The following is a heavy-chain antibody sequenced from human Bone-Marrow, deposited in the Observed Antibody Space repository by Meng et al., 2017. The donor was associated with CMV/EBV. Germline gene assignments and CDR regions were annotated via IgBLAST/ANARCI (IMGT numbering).Heavy chain of an antibody. CDR3: AREHSKGPSDY. CDR1: GYTFTSYY. Sequence: ASVKVSCKASGYTFTSYYMHWVRQAPGQGHEWMGIINPSGGSTSYAQKFQGRVTMTRDTSTSTVYMELSSLRSEDTAVYYCAREHSKGPSDYWGQGTLVTVSS. J-gene: IGHJ4*02. V-gene: IGHV1-46*01. D-gene: IGHD4-11*01. CDR2: INPSGGST.